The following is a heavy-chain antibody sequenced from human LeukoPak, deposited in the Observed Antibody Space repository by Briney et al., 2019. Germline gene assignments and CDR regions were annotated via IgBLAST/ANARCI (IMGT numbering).Heavy chain of an antibody. CDR3: ARGRIFMVRGVIKNYFDY. V-gene: IGHV4-39*07. CDR1: GGSISGSSYF. D-gene: IGHD3-10*01. J-gene: IGHJ4*02. CDR2: IYYSGST. Sequence: SETLSLTCTVSGGSISGSSYFWGWIRQPPGKGLEWIGSIYYSGSTNYNPSLKSRVTISVDTSKNQFSLKLSSVTAADTAVYYCARGRIFMVRGVIKNYFDYWGQGTLVTVSS.